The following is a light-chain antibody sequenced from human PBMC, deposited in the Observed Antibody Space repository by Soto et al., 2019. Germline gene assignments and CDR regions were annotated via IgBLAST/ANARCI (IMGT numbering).Light chain of an antibody. CDR1: RSINVY. CDR3: QQYTIYPLT. J-gene: IGKJ4*01. V-gene: IGKV1-5*03. Sequence: DIQMTQSPPTLSASVGERVTITCRASRSINVYLAWYQQKPGIAPKLLIYRASILEGGVPSRFSGSGSGTQFTLTISSLHPDDFATYYCQQYTIYPLTFGGGTRVEIK. CDR2: RAS.